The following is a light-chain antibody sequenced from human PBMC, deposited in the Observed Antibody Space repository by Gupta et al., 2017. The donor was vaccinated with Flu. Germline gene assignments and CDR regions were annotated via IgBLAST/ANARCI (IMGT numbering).Light chain of an antibody. J-gene: IGKJ2*01. Sequence: DIQMTQSPSTLSASVGDRVTITCRASQTINNWLAWYQQKPGKAPKILIYGTSTLQSAVPSRFSGSGSGTXFTLTIXSLQPDDSATYYCQQFSTYSYTFGXGTKLEIK. CDR1: QTINNW. V-gene: IGKV1-5*03. CDR3: QQFSTYSYT. CDR2: GTS.